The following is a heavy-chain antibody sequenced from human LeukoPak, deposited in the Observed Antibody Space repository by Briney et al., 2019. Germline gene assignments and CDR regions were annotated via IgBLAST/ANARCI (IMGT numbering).Heavy chain of an antibody. J-gene: IGHJ4*02. CDR3: ARLTLNFVEMATTMPDY. Sequence: SETLSLTCTVSGGSISSSGYYWGWIRQPPGKGLEWIGSIYYSGSTYYNPSLKSRVTISVDTSKNQFSLKLSSVTAADTAVYHCARLTLNFVEMATTMPDYWGQGTLVTVSS. D-gene: IGHD5-24*01. V-gene: IGHV4-39*01. CDR1: GGSISSSGYY. CDR2: IYYSGST.